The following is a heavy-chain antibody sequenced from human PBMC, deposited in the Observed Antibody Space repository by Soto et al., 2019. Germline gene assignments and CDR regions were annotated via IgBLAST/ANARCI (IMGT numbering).Heavy chain of an antibody. D-gene: IGHD3-16*01. V-gene: IGHV1-18*01. CDR2: ISPYTGNT. J-gene: IGHJ6*02. CDR3: VMMYNYVTPAPQYV. CDR1: GYIFVNYG. Sequence: QVQLVQSGDEVKKPGASVKVSCKASGYIFVNYGIAWVRQAPGQGLEWMGWISPYTGNTHSATKVQGRLTMTTDTPKSTAYMDLGSLTSDNAAVYYCVMMYNYVTPAPQYVWGQGTTVTVSS.